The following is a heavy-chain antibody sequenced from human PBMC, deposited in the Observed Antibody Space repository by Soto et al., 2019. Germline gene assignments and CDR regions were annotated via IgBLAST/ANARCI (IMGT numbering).Heavy chain of an antibody. CDR1: GFTVSSNY. V-gene: IGHV3-66*01. Sequence: GGSLRLSCAASGFTVSSNYMSWVRQAPGKGLEWVSVIYSGGSTYYADSVKGRFTISRDNSKNTLYLQMNSLRAEDTAVYYCARIFVVVTANFDYWGQGTLVTVSS. CDR2: IYSGGST. J-gene: IGHJ4*02. CDR3: ARIFVVVTANFDY. D-gene: IGHD2-21*02.